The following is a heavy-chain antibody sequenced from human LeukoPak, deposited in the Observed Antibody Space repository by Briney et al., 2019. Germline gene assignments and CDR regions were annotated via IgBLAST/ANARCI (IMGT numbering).Heavy chain of an antibody. CDR3: ARHTPRYCGGDRYHFDY. Sequence: PSETLSLTCTVSGGSISSYYWSWIRQPPGKGLEWIGYIYYSGSTNYNPSLKSRVTISVDTSKNQFSLKLSSVTAADTAVYYCARHTPRYCGGDRYHFDYWGQGTLVTVSS. J-gene: IGHJ4*02. V-gene: IGHV4-59*01. CDR2: IYYSGST. CDR1: GGSISSYY. D-gene: IGHD2-21*02.